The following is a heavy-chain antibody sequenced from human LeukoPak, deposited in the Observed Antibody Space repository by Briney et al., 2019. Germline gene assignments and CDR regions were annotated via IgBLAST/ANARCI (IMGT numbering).Heavy chain of an antibody. CDR2: INPNSGGT. D-gene: IGHD3-10*01. CDR1: XYTFXXXY. Sequence: VXCXXXXYTFXXXYMXWVRQAPGQGLEWMGWINPNSGGTNYAQKFQGRVTMTRDTSISTAYMELSRLRSDDTAVYYCARDVVRGVRAFDYWGQGTLVTVSS. CDR3: ARDVVRGVRAFDY. J-gene: IGHJ4*02. V-gene: IGHV1-2*02.